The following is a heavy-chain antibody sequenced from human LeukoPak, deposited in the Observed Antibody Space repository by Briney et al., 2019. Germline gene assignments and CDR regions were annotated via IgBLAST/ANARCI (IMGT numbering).Heavy chain of an antibody. J-gene: IGHJ4*02. V-gene: IGHV4-59*02. CDR3: ARDRW. Sequence: PSETLSLTCAVSGGSVSSYYWSWIRQSPGKGLEWIGYIYHGGSSNYNPSLESRATISVDTSKNQFSLKLSSVTAADTAVYYCARDRWWSQGTLVTVSS. D-gene: IGHD2-15*01. CDR2: IYHGGSS. CDR1: GGSVSSYY.